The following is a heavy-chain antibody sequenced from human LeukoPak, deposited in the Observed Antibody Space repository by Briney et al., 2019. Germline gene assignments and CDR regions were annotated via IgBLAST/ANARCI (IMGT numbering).Heavy chain of an antibody. CDR1: GFTFDDYA. D-gene: IGHD3-22*01. CDR3: AKGNVLNYYDSSGALDY. V-gene: IGHV3-9*01. CDR2: ISWNSGSI. J-gene: IGHJ4*02. Sequence: GGSLRLSCAASGFTFDDYAVHWVRQAPGKGLEWVSGISWNSGSIGYADSVKGRFTISRDNAKNSLYLQMNSLRAEDTALYYCAKGNVLNYYDSSGALDYWGQGTLVTVSS.